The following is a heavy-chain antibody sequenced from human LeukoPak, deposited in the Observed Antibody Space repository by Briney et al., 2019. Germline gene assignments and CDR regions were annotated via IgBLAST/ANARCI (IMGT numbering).Heavy chain of an antibody. D-gene: IGHD3-10*01. CDR1: GGSISSYY. CDR2: IYTSGST. V-gene: IGHV4-4*09. CDR3: ARQRITRAFDI. J-gene: IGHJ3*02. Sequence: PSETLSLTCTVSGGSISSYYWSWIRQPPGKGLEWIGYIYTSGSTNYNPSLKSRVTISVDTSKNQFSLKLSSVTAADTAVYYCARQRITRAFDIWGQGTMVTVSS.